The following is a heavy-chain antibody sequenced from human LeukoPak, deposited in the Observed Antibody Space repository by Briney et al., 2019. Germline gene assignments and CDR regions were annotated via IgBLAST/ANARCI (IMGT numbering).Heavy chain of an antibody. CDR3: ARVGEEEYFDY. CDR2: INHSGST. Sequence: SETLSLTCAVYGGSFSGYYWSWIRQPPGKGLEWSGEINHSGSTNYNPSLKSRVTISVDTSKNQFSLKLSSVTAADTAVYYCARVGEEEYFDYWGQGTLVTVSS. D-gene: IGHD2-21*01. J-gene: IGHJ4*02. CDR1: GGSFSGYY. V-gene: IGHV4-34*01.